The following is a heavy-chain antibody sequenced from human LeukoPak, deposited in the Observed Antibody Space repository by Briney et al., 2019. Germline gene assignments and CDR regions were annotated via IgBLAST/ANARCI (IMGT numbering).Heavy chain of an antibody. CDR2: IKQDGSEK. J-gene: IGHJ4*02. D-gene: IGHD3-9*01. CDR1: GFTFSSYW. Sequence: GGSLRLSCAASGFTFSSYWMSWVRQAPGNGLEWVANIKQDGSEKYYVDSVKGRFTISRDNARKSLYLQMNSLRADDTAVYYCARDIVIRDYYFDYWGQGTLVTVSS. V-gene: IGHV3-7*01. CDR3: ARDIVIRDYYFDY.